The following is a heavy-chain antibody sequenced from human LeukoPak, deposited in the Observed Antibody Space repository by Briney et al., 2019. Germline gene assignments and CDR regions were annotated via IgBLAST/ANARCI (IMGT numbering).Heavy chain of an antibody. D-gene: IGHD6-13*01. CDR3: ARGGSSSFDY. V-gene: IGHV4-59*01. CDR1: GGSISRYY. CDR2: IYYSGST. Sequence: PSETLSLTCTVSGGSISRYYWSWIRQPPGKGLEWIGYIYYSGSTIYNPSLKHRVTISVDTSKNQFSLKLSSVTAADTAVYYCARGGSSSFDYWGQGTLVTVSS. J-gene: IGHJ4*02.